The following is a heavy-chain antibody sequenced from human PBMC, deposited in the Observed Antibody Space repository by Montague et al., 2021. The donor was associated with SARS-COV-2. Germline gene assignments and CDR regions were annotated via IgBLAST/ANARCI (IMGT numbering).Heavy chain of an antibody. CDR2: INHSRST. Sequence: SETLSLTCAVYGASFNGYYWTWIRQPPGKGLEWIGEINHSRSTSYNPSLRSRVTISVDTSKNQFSLKLTSVTAADTAVYYCTRRLHGFNRHYFDYWGQGTLVTVSS. CDR3: TRRLHGFNRHYFDY. D-gene: IGHD5-24*01. V-gene: IGHV4-34*01. CDR1: GASFNGYY. J-gene: IGHJ4*02.